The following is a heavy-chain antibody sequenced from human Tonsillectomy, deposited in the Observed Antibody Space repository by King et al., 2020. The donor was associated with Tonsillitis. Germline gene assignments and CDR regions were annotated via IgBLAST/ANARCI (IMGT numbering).Heavy chain of an antibody. V-gene: IGHV3-53*04. Sequence: VQLVESGGGLVQPGGSLRLSCVVSGFTVSSNYMSWVRQAPGKGLEGVSVIYSCGSTYYADSVKGRFTISRHNSKNTLYLQMNSLRAEDTAVYYCARDLRVRGVYYGMDVWGQGTTVTVSS. CDR3: ARDLRVRGVYYGMDV. D-gene: IGHD3-10*01. CDR2: IYSCGST. CDR1: GFTVSSNY. J-gene: IGHJ6*02.